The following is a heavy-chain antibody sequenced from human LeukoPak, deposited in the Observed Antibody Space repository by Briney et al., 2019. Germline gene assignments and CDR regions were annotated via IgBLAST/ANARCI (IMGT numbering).Heavy chain of an antibody. Sequence: SETLSLTCTVSGGSISSYYWSWIRQPPGKGLEWIGYIYYSGSTNYNPSLKSRVTISVDTSKNQFSLKLSSVTAADTAVYYCARDITCYYDSSGYYGWFDPWGQGTLVTVSS. CDR1: GGSISSYY. J-gene: IGHJ5*02. V-gene: IGHV4-59*01. D-gene: IGHD3-22*01. CDR3: ARDITCYYDSSGYYGWFDP. CDR2: IYYSGST.